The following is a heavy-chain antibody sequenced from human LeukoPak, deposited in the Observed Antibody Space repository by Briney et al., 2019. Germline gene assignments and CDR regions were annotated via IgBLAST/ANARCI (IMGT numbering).Heavy chain of an antibody. CDR3: ARDTYDILTGWQLWYYYYMDV. D-gene: IGHD3-9*01. Sequence: GGSLRLSCAASGFTFSSYSMNWVRQAPGKGLGWVSYISSSSSTIYYADSVKGRFTISRDNAKNSLYLQMNSLRAEDTAVYYCARDTYDILTGWQLWYYYYMDVWGKGTTVTVSS. J-gene: IGHJ6*03. V-gene: IGHV3-48*04. CDR2: ISSSSSTI. CDR1: GFTFSSYS.